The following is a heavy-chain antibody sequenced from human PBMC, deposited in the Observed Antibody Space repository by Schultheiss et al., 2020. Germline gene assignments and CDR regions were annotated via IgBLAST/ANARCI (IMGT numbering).Heavy chain of an antibody. J-gene: IGHJ6*02. CDR3: ASSLRFLEWLLYSMDV. V-gene: IGHV1-2*02. D-gene: IGHD3-3*01. CDR1: GYTFTGYY. CDR2: INPNSGGT. Sequence: VKVSCKASGYTFTGYYMHWVRQAPGQGLEWMGWINPNSGGTNYAQKFQGRVTMTRDTSISTAYMELSRLRSDDTAVYYCASSLRFLEWLLYSMDVWGQGATVTGSS.